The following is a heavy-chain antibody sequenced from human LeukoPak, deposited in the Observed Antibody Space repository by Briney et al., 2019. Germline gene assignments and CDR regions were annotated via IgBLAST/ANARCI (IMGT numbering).Heavy chain of an antibody. CDR3: ARGEYSSTWMVY. D-gene: IGHD6-13*01. Sequence: PSETLSLTCAVSGGSITSTNWWTWVRQPPGKGLEWIGEIYHSGSASYNPSLESRVTMSVDKSKNQLSLKLTSVTAADTALYYCARGEYSSTWMVYWGQGTLVTVSS. J-gene: IGHJ4*02. CDR1: GGSITSTNW. V-gene: IGHV4-4*02. CDR2: IYHSGSA.